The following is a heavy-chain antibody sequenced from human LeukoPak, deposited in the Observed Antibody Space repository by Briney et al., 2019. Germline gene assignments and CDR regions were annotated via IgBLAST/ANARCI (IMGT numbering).Heavy chain of an antibody. V-gene: IGHV4-31*03. CDR3: ARVSQQIWGHWFDP. D-gene: IGHD3-16*01. Sequence: SETLSLTCTVSGGSISSGGYSWSWIRQHPGKGLEWIGYIYYSGSTYYNPSLKSRVTISVDTSKNQFSLKLSSVTAADTAVYYRARVSQQIWGHWFDPWGQGTLVTVSS. CDR1: GGSISSGGYS. J-gene: IGHJ5*02. CDR2: IYYSGST.